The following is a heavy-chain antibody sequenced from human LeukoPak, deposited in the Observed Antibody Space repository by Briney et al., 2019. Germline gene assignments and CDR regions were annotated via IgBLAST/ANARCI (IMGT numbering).Heavy chain of an antibody. CDR2: MNPNSGNT. CDR3: ARRGSPSHVFNI. Sequence: GASVKVSCKASGYTFTSYDINWVRQATGQGLEWMGWMNPNSGNTGYAQKFQGRVTITRNTSISTAYMELRSLRSEDTAVYYCARRGSPSHVFNIWGQGTMVTVSS. V-gene: IGHV1-8*03. D-gene: IGHD1-26*01. CDR1: GYTFTSYD. J-gene: IGHJ3*02.